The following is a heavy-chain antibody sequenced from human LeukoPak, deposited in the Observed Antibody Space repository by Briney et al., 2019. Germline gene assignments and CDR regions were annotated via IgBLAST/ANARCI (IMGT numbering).Heavy chain of an antibody. D-gene: IGHD5-18*01. CDR3: ARDRIQLWFLFDY. Sequence: GRSLRLSCAASGLTFSSYAMHWVRQAPGKGLEWVAVISYDGSNKYYADSVKGRFTISRDNSKNTLYLQMNSLRAEDTAVYYCARDRIQLWFLFDYWGQGTLVTVSS. J-gene: IGHJ4*02. CDR1: GLTFSSYA. CDR2: ISYDGSNK. V-gene: IGHV3-30-3*01.